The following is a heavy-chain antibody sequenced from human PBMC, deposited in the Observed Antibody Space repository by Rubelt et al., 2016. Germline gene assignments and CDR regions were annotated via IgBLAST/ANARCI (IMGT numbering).Heavy chain of an antibody. CDR3: AGKEWELRFFNY. V-gene: IGHV4-34*01. Sequence: QVQLQQWGAGLLKPSETLSLTCAVYGGSFSGYYWSWIRQPPGKGLEWIGEINHSGSTNYNPSLKSRVTISVDKYKNQFSLKLSSVTAADTAVYYCAGKEWELRFFNYWGQGTLVTVSS. J-gene: IGHJ4*02. CDR1: GGSFSGYY. D-gene: IGHD1-26*01. CDR2: INHSGST.